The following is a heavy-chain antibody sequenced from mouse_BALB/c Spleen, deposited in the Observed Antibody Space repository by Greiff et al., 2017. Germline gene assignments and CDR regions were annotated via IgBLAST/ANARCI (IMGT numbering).Heavy chain of an antibody. Sequence: DVMLVESGGGLVQPGESLKLSCAASGFAFSSYDMSWVRQTPEKRLEWVAYISSGGGSTYYPDTVKGRFTISRDNAKNTLYLQMSSLKSEDTAMYYCATQGLTGTGFAYWGQGTLVTVSA. D-gene: IGHD4-1*01. CDR2: ISSGGGST. CDR3: ATQGLTGTGFAY. V-gene: IGHV5-12-1*01. J-gene: IGHJ3*01. CDR1: GFAFSSYD.